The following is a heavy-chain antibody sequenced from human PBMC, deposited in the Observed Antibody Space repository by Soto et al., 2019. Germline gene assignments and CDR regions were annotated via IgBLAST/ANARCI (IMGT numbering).Heavy chain of an antibody. J-gene: IGHJ4*02. Sequence: GGSLRLSCTVLGFTLTNENMNWVRQAPGKRLEWVSSISSRSTFINYADSVKGRFTISRDNDKGLVYLQMNSLRAEDTAVYYCARDPPLSMIVVVGVDDFWGQGXLVTVYS. D-gene: IGHD3-22*01. CDR3: ARDPPLSMIVVVGVDDF. CDR1: GFTLTNEN. V-gene: IGHV3-21*06. CDR2: ISSRSTFI.